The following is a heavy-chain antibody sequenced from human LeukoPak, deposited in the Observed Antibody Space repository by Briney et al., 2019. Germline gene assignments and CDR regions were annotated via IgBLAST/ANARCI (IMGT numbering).Heavy chain of an antibody. J-gene: IGHJ1*01. Sequence: GGSLRLSCAASGFTFSSYEVNWVRQAPGKGLEWVSYISSSGSTIYYADSVKGRFTISRDNAKNSLYLQMNSLRAEDTAVYYCASLSYCSGGSCYWQSAEYFQHWGQGTLVTVSS. D-gene: IGHD2-15*01. CDR3: ASLSYCSGGSCYWQSAEYFQH. CDR1: GFTFSSYE. CDR2: ISSSGSTI. V-gene: IGHV3-48*03.